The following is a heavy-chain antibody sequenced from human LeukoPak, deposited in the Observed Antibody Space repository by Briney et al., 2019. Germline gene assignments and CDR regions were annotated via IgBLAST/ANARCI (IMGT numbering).Heavy chain of an antibody. CDR1: GFTFSSYS. CDR2: ISSSSSTI. V-gene: IGHV3-48*04. CDR3: ASLTARDFDY. Sequence: GGSLRLSCAASGFTFSSYSMNWVRQAPGKGLEWVSYISSSSSTIYYADSVKGRFTISRDNAKNSLYLQMNSLRAEDTAVYYCASLTARDFDYWGQGTLVTVSS. J-gene: IGHJ4*02.